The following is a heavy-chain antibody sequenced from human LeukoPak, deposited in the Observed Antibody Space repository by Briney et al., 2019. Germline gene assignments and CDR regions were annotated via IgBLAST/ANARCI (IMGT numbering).Heavy chain of an antibody. CDR1: GFNVSNNY. J-gene: IGHJ4*02. CDR3: ARDRGAAAGN. Sequence: PGGSLRLSCAASGFNVSNNYMSWVRQAPGKGLEWVSVIYRGGSTYYADSVKGRFTMSRDNSKNTVYLQMDGLRAEDTAVYYCARDRGAAAGNWGQGTLVTVSS. V-gene: IGHV3-53*01. D-gene: IGHD6-13*01. CDR2: IYRGGST.